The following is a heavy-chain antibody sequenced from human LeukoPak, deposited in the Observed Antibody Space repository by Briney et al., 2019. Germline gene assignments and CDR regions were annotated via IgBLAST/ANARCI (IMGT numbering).Heavy chain of an antibody. CDR2: IRYDGSYK. CDR1: GFTFTTYG. CDR3: AKEGCSSTSCSYFDY. V-gene: IGHV3-30*02. D-gene: IGHD2-2*01. J-gene: IGHJ4*02. Sequence: GGSLRLSCSASGFTFTTYGMHWVRQAPGKGLEWVTFIRYDGSYKNNADSVKGRFTISRDNSKNTLYLQMNSLRPDDTAVYYCAKEGCSSTSCSYFDYWGQGTLVTVSS.